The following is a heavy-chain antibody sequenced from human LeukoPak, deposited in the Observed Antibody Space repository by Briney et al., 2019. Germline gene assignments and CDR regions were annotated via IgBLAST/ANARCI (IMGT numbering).Heavy chain of an antibody. CDR3: ARDPTPYGSDLRTIDY. Sequence: GASVKVSCKASGYTFTSYYMHWVRRAPGQGLEWMGIINPSGGSTSYAQKFQGRVTMTRDTSTSTVYMELSSLRSEDTAVYYCARDPTPYGSDLRTIDYWGQGTLVTVSS. CDR1: GYTFTSYY. D-gene: IGHD3-10*01. V-gene: IGHV1-46*01. J-gene: IGHJ4*02. CDR2: INPSGGST.